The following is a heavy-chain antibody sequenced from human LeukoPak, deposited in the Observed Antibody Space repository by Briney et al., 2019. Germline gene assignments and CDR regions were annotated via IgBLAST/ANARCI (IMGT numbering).Heavy chain of an antibody. Sequence: SETLSLTCTVSGGSISSNNYYWGWIRQPPGKGLEWIGNIYYSGSSYYNPSLKSRVTISVDTSKNHFSLNLSSVTAADTAVYYCARQRWGIVAVIINYFDYWGQGTLVTVSS. CDR3: ARQRWGIVAVIINYFDY. CDR1: GGSISSNNYY. CDR2: IYYSGSS. D-gene: IGHD3-22*01. V-gene: IGHV4-39*01. J-gene: IGHJ4*02.